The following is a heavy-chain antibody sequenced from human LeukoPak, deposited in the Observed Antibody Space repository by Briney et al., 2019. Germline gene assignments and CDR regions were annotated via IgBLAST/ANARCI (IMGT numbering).Heavy chain of an antibody. J-gene: IGHJ4*02. D-gene: IGHD6-13*01. CDR3: AGNGDSSSYGDY. CDR1: GFTFSSYS. Sequence: PGGSLRLSCAASGFTFSSYSMNWVRQAPGKGLEWVSSISSSSSYIYYADSVKGRFTISRDNAKNSLYLQMNSLRAEDTAVYYCAGNGDSSSYGDYWGQGTLVTVSS. CDR2: ISSSSSYI. V-gene: IGHV3-21*01.